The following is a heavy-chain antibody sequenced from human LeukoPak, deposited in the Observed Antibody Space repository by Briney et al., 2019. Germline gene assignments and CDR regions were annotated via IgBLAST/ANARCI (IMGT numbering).Heavy chain of an antibody. CDR1: GFTFSRYG. D-gene: IGHD3-9*01. CDR2: ISYDGSNK. J-gene: IGHJ4*02. V-gene: IGHV3-30*18. CDR3: AKDRSTYNILTGYQGY. Sequence: GGSLRLSCAVSGFTFSRYGMHWVRQAPGKGLEWVALISYDGSNKNYVDSVKGRFTVSRDNSRNTLYLQMNSLRAEDTAVYYCAKDRSTYNILTGYQGYWGQGTLVTVSS.